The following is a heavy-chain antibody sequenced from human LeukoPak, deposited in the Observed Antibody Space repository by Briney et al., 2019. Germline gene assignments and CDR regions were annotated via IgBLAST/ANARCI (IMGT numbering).Heavy chain of an antibody. D-gene: IGHD6-19*01. Sequence: SETLSLTCTVSGGSISYYYWSWIRQPPGKGLEWIGYIYYSGSTNYNPSLRSRATISVDTSKNQFSLKLTSVTAADTAVYYCAREVAAYFDLWGRGTPVTVSS. J-gene: IGHJ2*01. CDR3: AREVAAYFDL. CDR1: GGSISYYY. V-gene: IGHV4-59*01. CDR2: IYYSGST.